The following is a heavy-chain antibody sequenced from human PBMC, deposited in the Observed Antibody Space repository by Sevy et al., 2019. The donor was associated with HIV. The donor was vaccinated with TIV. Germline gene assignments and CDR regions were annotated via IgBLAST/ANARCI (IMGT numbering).Heavy chain of an antibody. CDR3: STDDLISY. CDR2: IKSITDGGAA. Sequence: GGSLRLSCTASGFDFANAWMNWVRQAPGKGLEWVGHIKSITDGGAADYAAPVKGRFTMSRHDSKNTLYLHMNSLKAEDTAVYYCSTDDLISYWGRGTLVTVSS. V-gene: IGHV3-15*07. J-gene: IGHJ4*02. CDR1: GFDFANAW.